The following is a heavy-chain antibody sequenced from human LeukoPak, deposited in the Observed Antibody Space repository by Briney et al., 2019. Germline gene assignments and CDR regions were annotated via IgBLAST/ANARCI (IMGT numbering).Heavy chain of an antibody. CDR1: GFTFSDYY. Sequence: LRLSCAASGFTFSDYYMSWIRQPPGKGLEWIGEVNRGGSANYNSSLKSRVTMSLDTSKNQLSLKLTSVTAADTAVYYCARVAPPNPYWGQGTLVTVSS. CDR2: VNRGGSA. CDR3: ARVAPPNPY. V-gene: IGHV4-34*01. J-gene: IGHJ4*02.